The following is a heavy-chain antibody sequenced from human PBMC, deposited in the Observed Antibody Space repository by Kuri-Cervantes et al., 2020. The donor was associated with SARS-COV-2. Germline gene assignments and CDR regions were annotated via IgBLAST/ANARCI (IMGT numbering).Heavy chain of an antibody. CDR1: CSFISSAYY. J-gene: IGHJ6*03. Sequence: LKICWAVSCSFISSAYYWGWLRPGPGKGVVWVSAISGRDGSTYYAHSVKVRFTIARDNGKNSLYLQMNSLRAEDTAVYYCARDLQFRGVTHRNYDDHYMDVWGKGTTVTVSS. CDR3: ARDLQFRGVTHRNYDDHYMDV. D-gene: IGHD3-10*01. CDR2: ISGRDGST. V-gene: IGHV3-11*04.